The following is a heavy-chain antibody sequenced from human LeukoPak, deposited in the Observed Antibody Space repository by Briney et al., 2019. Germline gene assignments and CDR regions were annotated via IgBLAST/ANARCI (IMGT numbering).Heavy chain of an antibody. Sequence: GGSLRLSCAASGFTFSSYAMNWVRQASGKGLEWVGRIRSKANNYATAYAASVKGRFTISRDDSKNTAYLQMNSLKTEDTAVYYCTRQDGWGQGTLATVSS. J-gene: IGHJ4*02. V-gene: IGHV3-73*01. CDR1: GFTFSSYA. CDR2: IRSKANNYAT. CDR3: TRQDG.